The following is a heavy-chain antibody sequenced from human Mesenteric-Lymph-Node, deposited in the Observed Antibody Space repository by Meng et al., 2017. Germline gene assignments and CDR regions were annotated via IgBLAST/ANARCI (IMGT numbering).Heavy chain of an antibody. V-gene: IGHV1-3*01. CDR3: ARVQDWLTDYYFYYGVDV. CDR2: INAGDGNT. J-gene: IGHJ6*02. D-gene: IGHD3/OR15-3a*01. Sequence: ASVKVSCKAPGDSFTRYAMHWVRQAPGQRLEWMGWINAGDGNTKYSEKFQGRVTITRDSSASTAYMELSSLRSEDTAVYYCARVQDWLTDYYFYYGVDVWGQGTTVTVSS. CDR1: GDSFTRYA.